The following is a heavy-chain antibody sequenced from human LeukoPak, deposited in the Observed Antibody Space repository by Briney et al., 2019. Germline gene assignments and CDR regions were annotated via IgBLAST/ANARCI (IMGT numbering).Heavy chain of an antibody. CDR3: ARSNQADDY. CDR2: INPGGSSI. D-gene: IGHD1-14*01. V-gene: IGHV3-74*01. Sequence: GGSLRLFCAASGFTFSSYWMHWVRQVPGKGLVWVARINPGGSSITYADSVKGRFTISRDNAKNTLYLQMDSLRAEDTGVYYCARSNQADDYWGQGTLVTVSS. CDR1: GFTFSSYW. J-gene: IGHJ4*02.